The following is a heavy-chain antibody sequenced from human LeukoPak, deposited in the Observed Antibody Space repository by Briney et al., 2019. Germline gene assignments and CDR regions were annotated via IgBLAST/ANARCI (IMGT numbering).Heavy chain of an antibody. V-gene: IGHV4-39*01. CDR1: GGSISSSSYY. Sequence: SETLSLTCTVSGGSISSSSYYWGWIRQPPGKGLEWIGRIYYSGSTYYNPSLKSRVTISVDTSKNQFSLKLSSVTAADTAVYYCARSYSSSRSGWFDPWGQGTLVTVSS. CDR3: ARSYSSSRSGWFDP. D-gene: IGHD6-13*01. CDR2: IYYSGST. J-gene: IGHJ5*02.